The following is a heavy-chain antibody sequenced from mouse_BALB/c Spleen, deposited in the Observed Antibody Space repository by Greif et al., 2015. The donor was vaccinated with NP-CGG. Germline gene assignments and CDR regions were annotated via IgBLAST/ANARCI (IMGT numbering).Heavy chain of an antibody. CDR2: IDPANGNT. V-gene: IGHV14-3*02. CDR1: GFNIKDTY. J-gene: IGHJ4*01. Sequence: EVQLQQSGAELVKPGASVKLSCTASGFNIKDTYMHWVKQRPEQGLEWIGRIDPANGNTKYDPKFQGKATITADTSSNIAYLQLSSLTSEDTAVYYCARGGLRQYAMDYWGQGTSVTVSS. CDR3: ARGGLRQYAMDY. D-gene: IGHD1-2*01.